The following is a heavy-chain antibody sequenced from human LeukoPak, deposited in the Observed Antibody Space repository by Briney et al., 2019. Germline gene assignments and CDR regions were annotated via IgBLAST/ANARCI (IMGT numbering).Heavy chain of an antibody. CDR1: GGTFSSYA. J-gene: IGHJ5*02. Sequence: SVKVSCKASGGTFSSYAISWVRQAPGQGLEWMGGIIPIFGTANYAQKFQGRVTITADESTSTAYMELSSLRSEDTAVYYCAREGYDILTGSHYGQNWFDPWGQGTLVTVSS. V-gene: IGHV1-69*01. CDR3: AREGYDILTGSHYGQNWFDP. D-gene: IGHD3-9*01. CDR2: IIPIFGTA.